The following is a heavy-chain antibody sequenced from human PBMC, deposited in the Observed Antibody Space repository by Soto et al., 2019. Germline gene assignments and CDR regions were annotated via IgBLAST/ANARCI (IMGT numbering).Heavy chain of an antibody. CDR1: GGSISTGGYY. Sequence: QVQLQESGPGLVKPSQTLSLTCTVSGGSISTGGYYWTWIRQHPGKGLEWIGYIYYSGSTYYNPTLKRRVTISVDTSNTQFTLKLSSVTAADTAVYYCARGLSGTLFDNWGQGTLVTVSS. J-gene: IGHJ4*02. CDR3: ARGLSGTLFDN. D-gene: IGHD3-10*01. V-gene: IGHV4-31*03. CDR2: IYYSGST.